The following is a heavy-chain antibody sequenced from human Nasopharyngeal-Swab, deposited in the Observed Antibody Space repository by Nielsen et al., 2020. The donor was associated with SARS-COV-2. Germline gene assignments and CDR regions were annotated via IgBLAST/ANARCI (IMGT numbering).Heavy chain of an antibody. D-gene: IGHD3-3*01. CDR3: ARNNYDFWSGHWFDP. Sequence: SETLSLTCAVSGGSISSSNWWSWVRQPPGKGLEWIGEIYHSGSTNYNPSLKSRVTISVDKSKNQFSLKLSSVTAADTAVYYCARNNYDFWSGHWFDPWGQGTLVTVSS. V-gene: IGHV4-4*02. J-gene: IGHJ5*02. CDR1: GGSISSSNW. CDR2: IYHSGST.